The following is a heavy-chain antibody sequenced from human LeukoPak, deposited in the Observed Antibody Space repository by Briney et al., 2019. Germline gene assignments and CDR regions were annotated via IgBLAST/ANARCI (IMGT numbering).Heavy chain of an antibody. V-gene: IGHV3-66*01. CDR2: FYKDGST. J-gene: IGHJ4*02. D-gene: IGHD2-8*01. Sequence: PGRSLRLSCAASGFSFSSHGMHWVRQAPGKGLEWVSVFYKDGSTYHADSVKGRFTISRDNAKNTVNLHMNTLRVEDTGLYYCTRDSGGDTNGYPSRWGQGTLVTVSS. CDR3: TRDSGGDTNGYPSR. CDR1: GFSFSSHG.